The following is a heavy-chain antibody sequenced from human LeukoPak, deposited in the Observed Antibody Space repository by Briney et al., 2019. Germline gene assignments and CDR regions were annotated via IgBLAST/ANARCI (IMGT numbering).Heavy chain of an antibody. CDR2: IHSGGST. Sequence: SETLSLTCTVPGGLISTYYWSWIRQPPGKGLEWIAYIHSGGSTNYNPSLKSRVTISADTSKNQFSLKLSSVTAADTAVYYCARRYCSSTSCSVDYWGQGTLVTVSS. J-gene: IGHJ4*02. CDR3: ARRYCSSTSCSVDY. V-gene: IGHV4-59*12. CDR1: GGLISTYY. D-gene: IGHD2-2*01.